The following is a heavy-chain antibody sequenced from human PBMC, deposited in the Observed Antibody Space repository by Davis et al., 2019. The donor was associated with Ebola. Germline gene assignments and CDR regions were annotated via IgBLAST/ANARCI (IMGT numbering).Heavy chain of an antibody. CDR1: GGSISSFY. J-gene: IGHJ4*02. Sequence: SETLSLTCTVSGGSISSFYWSCIRQPPGKGLEWVAYIYYSGRTNYNPSLKSRVTISVDTSKNQFSLKLSSVTAADTAVYYCARADYDILTGYATDWGQGTLVTVSS. CDR3: ARADYDILTGYATD. V-gene: IGHV4-59*12. D-gene: IGHD3-9*01. CDR2: IYYSGRT.